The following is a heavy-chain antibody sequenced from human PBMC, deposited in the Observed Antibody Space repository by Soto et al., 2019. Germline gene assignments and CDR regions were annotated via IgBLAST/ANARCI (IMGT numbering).Heavy chain of an antibody. V-gene: IGHV1-18*01. CDR3: ARPRIAVAGHYYYYYMAV. J-gene: IGHJ6*03. Sequence: ASVKVSCKASGYTFTSYGISWVRQAPGQGLEWMGWISAYNGNTNYAQKLQGRVTMTTDTSTSTAYMELRSLRSDDTAVYYCARPRIAVAGHYYYYYMAVWGKGTTVTVSS. D-gene: IGHD6-19*01. CDR2: ISAYNGNT. CDR1: GYTFTSYG.